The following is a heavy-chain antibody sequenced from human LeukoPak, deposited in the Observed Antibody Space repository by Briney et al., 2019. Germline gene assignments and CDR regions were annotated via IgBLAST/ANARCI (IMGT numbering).Heavy chain of an antibody. D-gene: IGHD5-18*01. V-gene: IGHV3-23*01. CDR1: GFTFSSSA. J-gene: IGHJ4*02. CDR3: AKERRRVDTAMVRSYYFEN. CDR2: ITGNGATT. Sequence: GGSLRLSCTASGFTFSSSAMSWVRQTPGKGLEWVSSITGNGATTYYSDSVKGRFTISRDNSKNTLSLQMNSLRAEDTAVYFCAKERRRVDTAMVRSYYFENWGQGTLVTVSS.